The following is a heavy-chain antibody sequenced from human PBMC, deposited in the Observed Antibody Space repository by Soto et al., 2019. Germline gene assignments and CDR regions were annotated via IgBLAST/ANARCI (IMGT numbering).Heavy chain of an antibody. CDR1: GFTFSSYG. CDR3: GRVLYDFWSGYCTRYDYYYVMDV. J-gene: IGHJ6*02. CDR2: IWYDGSNK. Sequence: PGGSLRLSCAASGFTFSSYGMHWVRQAPGKGLEWVAVIWYDGSNKYYADSVKGRFTISRDNSKNTLYLQMNSLRAEDTAVYYCGRVLYDFWSGYCTRYDYYYVMDVLGQGTTVTVSS. D-gene: IGHD3-3*01. V-gene: IGHV3-33*01.